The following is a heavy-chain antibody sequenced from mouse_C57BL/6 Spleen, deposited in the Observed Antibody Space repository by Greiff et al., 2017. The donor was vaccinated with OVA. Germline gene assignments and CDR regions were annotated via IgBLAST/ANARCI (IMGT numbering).Heavy chain of an antibody. CDR1: GFSLTSYG. CDR3: ARNADSNYVGAMDY. J-gene: IGHJ4*01. D-gene: IGHD2-5*01. Sequence: VQLVESGPGLVQPSQSLSITCTVSGFSLTSYGVHWVRQSPGKGLEWLGVIWSGGSTDYNAAFISRLSISKDNSKSQVFFKMNSLQADDTAIYYCARNADSNYVGAMDYWGQGTSVTVSS. CDR2: IWSGGST. V-gene: IGHV2-2*01.